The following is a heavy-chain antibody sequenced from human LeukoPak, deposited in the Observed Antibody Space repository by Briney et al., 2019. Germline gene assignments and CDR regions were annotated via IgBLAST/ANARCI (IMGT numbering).Heavy chain of an antibody. D-gene: IGHD2/OR15-2a*01. V-gene: IGHV4-39*07. J-gene: IGHJ6*02. CDR2: INHSGST. Sequence: KPSETLSLTCTVSGGSISSSSYYWSWIRQPPGKGLEWIGEINHSGSTNYNPSLKSRVTISVDTSKNQFSLKLSSVTAADTAVYYCARIVRGGPSGYYYYYGMDVWGQGTTVTVSS. CDR3: ARIVRGGPSGYYYYYGMDV. CDR1: GGSISSSSYY.